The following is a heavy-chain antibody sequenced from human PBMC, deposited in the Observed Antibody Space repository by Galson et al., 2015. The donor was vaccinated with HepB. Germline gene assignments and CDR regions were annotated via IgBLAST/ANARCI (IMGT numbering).Heavy chain of an antibody. J-gene: IGHJ4*02. CDR3: ARKGDYFDY. V-gene: IGHV4-34*01. Sequence: SETLSLTCVVYGGSFSDFYWSWIRQPPGKGLEWIGEIHHGGTTNYNPSLKSRVTLSVDTSKNQFPLKLTSVTAADAAIYYCARKGDYFDYWDQGPRSPSP. CDR1: GGSFSDFY. CDR2: IHHGGTT.